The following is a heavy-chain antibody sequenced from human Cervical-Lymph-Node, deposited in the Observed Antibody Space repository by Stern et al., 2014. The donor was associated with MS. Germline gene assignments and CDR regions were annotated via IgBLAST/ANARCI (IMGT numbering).Heavy chain of an antibody. V-gene: IGHV4-31*03. CDR3: ARVSYDFWSGYFPFDY. D-gene: IGHD3-3*01. CDR2: IYYSGST. Sequence: QVQLVESGPGLVKPSQTLSLTCTVSGGSISSGGYYWSWIRQHPGKGLEWIGYIYYSGSTYSNPFLKSRVTISVDTSKNQFSLKLSSVTAADTAVYYCARVSYDFWSGYFPFDYWGQGTLVTVSS. J-gene: IGHJ4*02. CDR1: GGSISSGGYY.